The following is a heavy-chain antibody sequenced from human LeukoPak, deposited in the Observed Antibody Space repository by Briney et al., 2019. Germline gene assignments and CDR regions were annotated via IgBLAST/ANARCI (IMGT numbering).Heavy chain of an antibody. CDR1: GFFLNNYG. Sequence: GGSLRLSCAVSGFFLNNYGMTWVRQAPGKGLEWVSGNNWNGGSTGYADSVKGRFTISRDNAKNCLYLQMNSLRAEDTALYYCARTRTSGGYSASDYWGQGTLVAVSS. V-gene: IGHV3-20*04. J-gene: IGHJ4*02. D-gene: IGHD3-10*01. CDR2: NNWNGGST. CDR3: ARTRTSGGYSASDY.